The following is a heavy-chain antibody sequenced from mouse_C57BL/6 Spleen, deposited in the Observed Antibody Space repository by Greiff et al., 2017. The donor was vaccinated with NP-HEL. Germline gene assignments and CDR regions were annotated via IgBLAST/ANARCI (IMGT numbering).Heavy chain of an antibody. V-gene: IGHV5-16*01. CDR1: GFTFSDYY. D-gene: IGHD2-4*01. J-gene: IGHJ1*03. CDR3: ARVLHDYDVSYWYFDV. Sequence: DVKLVESEGGLVQPGSSMKLSCTASGFTFSDYYMAWVRQVPEKGLEWVANINYDGSSTYYLDSLKSRFLISRDNAKNILYLQMSSLKSEDTATYYCARVLHDYDVSYWYFDVWGTGTTVTVSS. CDR2: INYDGSST.